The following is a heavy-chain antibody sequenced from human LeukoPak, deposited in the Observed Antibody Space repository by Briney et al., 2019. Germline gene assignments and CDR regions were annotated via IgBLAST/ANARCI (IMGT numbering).Heavy chain of an antibody. CDR2: IRAKAHGGAT. Sequence: PGGSLRLSCTASGFTFGDYVMNWVRQAPGKGLEWVGFIRAKAHGGATEYAASVKGRFTISRDDSKSIAHLQMNSLKTGDTAVYYCTRNTVGDYGDYRWFDPWGQGTLVTVSS. D-gene: IGHD4-17*01. V-gene: IGHV3-49*04. J-gene: IGHJ5*02. CDR3: TRNTVGDYGDYRWFDP. CDR1: GFTFGDYV.